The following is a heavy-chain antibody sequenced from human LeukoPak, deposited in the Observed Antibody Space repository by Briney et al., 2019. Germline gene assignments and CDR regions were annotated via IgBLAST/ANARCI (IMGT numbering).Heavy chain of an antibody. CDR3: AAGWYFDY. CDR2: INDSGRNT. CDR1: GFTFSSYA. V-gene: IGHV3-23*01. Sequence: PGGYLRLSCAASGFTFSSYAMSWVRQTPGKGLEWVSAINDSGRNTYYADFVKGRFTISRDDSKNTLYLQMNSLRAEDTAVYYCAAGWYFDYWGQGTLVTVSS. D-gene: IGHD2-15*01. J-gene: IGHJ4*02.